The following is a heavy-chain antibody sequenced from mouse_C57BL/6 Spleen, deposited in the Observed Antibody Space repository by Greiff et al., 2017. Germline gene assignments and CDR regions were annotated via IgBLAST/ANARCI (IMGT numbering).Heavy chain of an antibody. Sequence: QVQLQQPGAELVMPGASVKLSCKASGYTFTSYWMHWVKQRPGQGLEWIGEIDPSDSYTNYNQKFKGKSTLTVDKSSSPAYMQLSSLTSEDSAVYYCATGYGYAMDYWGQGTSGTVSS. D-gene: IGHD2-14*01. V-gene: IGHV1-69*01. CDR1: GYTFTSYW. J-gene: IGHJ4*01. CDR2: IDPSDSYT. CDR3: ATGYGYAMDY.